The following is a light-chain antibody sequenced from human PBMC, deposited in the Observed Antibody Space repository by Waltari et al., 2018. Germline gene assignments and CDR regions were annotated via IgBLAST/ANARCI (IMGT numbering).Light chain of an antibody. CDR3: HQVNTYPLT. CDR2: AAS. Sequence: DIQLTQSPSFLSASVGDRVTITCRASQGISSYLTWFQHKPGKAPKLLSYAASTLQSGVPSRFSGSGSGTEFTLTISSLQPEDFATYYCHQVNTYPLTFGGGTKVEIK. V-gene: IGKV1-9*01. CDR1: QGISSY. J-gene: IGKJ4*01.